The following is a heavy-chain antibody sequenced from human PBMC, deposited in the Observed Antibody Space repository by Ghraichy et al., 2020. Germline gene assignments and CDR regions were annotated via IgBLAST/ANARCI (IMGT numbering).Heavy chain of an antibody. CDR2: INNSGST. J-gene: IGHJ1*01. CDR1: GGSFSGYY. CDR3: ASCDYDSSGYFRCEYFQH. V-gene: IGHV4-34*01. D-gene: IGHD3-22*01. Sequence: SETLSLTCAVYGGSFSGYYWSWIRQPPGKGLEWIGEINNSGSTNYNPSLKSRVTISVDTSKNQFSLKLSSVTAADTAVYYCASCDYDSSGYFRCEYFQHWGQGTLVTVSS.